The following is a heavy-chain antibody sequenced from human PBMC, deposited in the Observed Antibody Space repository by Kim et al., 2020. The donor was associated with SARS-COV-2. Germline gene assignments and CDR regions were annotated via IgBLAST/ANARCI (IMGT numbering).Heavy chain of an antibody. J-gene: IGHJ5*02. CDR3: AKENYRSSSEYIAWFDP. D-gene: IGHD3-22*01. V-gene: IGHV3-9*01. Sequence: GGSLRLSCAASGFTFDDYAMHWVRQAPGKGLEWVSGISWNGGGIDYADSVKGRFTISRDNTKNSLYLQMNSLRAQDTALYYCAKENYRSSSEYIAWFDPWGQRTPVTVSS. CDR1: GFTFDDYA. CDR2: ISWNGGGI.